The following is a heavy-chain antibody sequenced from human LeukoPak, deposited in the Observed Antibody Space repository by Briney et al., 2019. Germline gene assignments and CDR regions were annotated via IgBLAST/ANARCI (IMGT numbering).Heavy chain of an antibody. CDR3: ARADSSGYYLTYYYYYMDV. D-gene: IGHD3-22*01. Sequence: PGGSLRLSCAASGFTFSSYAIHWVRQAPGKGLEWVAFIWYDGSNKYYADSVKGRFTISRDNAKNSLYLQMNSLRAEDTAVYYCARADSSGYYLTYYYYYMDVWGKGTTVTVSS. V-gene: IGHV3-33*01. CDR2: IWYDGSNK. J-gene: IGHJ6*03. CDR1: GFTFSSYA.